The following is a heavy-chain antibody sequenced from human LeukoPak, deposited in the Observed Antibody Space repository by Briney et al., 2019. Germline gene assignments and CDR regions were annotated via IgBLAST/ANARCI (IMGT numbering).Heavy chain of an antibody. Sequence: GSLRLSCAASGFTFSSYGMSWVRQAPGKGLEWIGEINHSGSTNYNPSLKSRVTISVDTSKNQFSLKLSSVTAADTAVYYCAREYSSGWYGYYYYYMDVWGKGTTVTVSS. CDR3: AREYSSGWYGYYYYYMDV. V-gene: IGHV4-34*01. D-gene: IGHD6-19*01. CDR2: INHSGST. CDR1: GFTFSSYG. J-gene: IGHJ6*03.